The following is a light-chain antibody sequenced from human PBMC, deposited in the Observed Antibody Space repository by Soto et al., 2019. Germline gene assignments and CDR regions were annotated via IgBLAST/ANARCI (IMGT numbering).Light chain of an antibody. CDR1: SSDVGFSNY. V-gene: IGLV2-14*01. CDR2: DVS. J-gene: IGLJ1*01. CDR3: SSYTSSSSGV. Sequence: QTVLTQPASVSGSPGQSITISCTGTSSDVGFSNYVFWYQQHPGKAPKLIISDVSNRPSGVSNRFSGSKSGNTASLTISGLRAEDEADYYCSSYTSSSSGVFGTGTKVTVL.